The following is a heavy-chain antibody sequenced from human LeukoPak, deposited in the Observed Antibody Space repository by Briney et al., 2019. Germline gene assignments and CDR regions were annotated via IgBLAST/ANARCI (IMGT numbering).Heavy chain of an antibody. Sequence: SETLSLTCTVSGASITKSYWSWIRQPPGKELEWIGCTFNSGSTRYNPSLQSRVTISEDTSKNQFSLRLSSVTAADTATYYCSGASPGAIYYYGMDVWGQGTTVTVSS. D-gene: IGHD2/OR15-2a*01. J-gene: IGHJ6*02. V-gene: IGHV4-59*01. CDR2: TFNSGST. CDR3: SGASPGAIYYYGMDV. CDR1: GASITKSY.